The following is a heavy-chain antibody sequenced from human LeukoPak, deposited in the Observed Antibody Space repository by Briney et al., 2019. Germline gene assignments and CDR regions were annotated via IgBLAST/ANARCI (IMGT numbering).Heavy chain of an antibody. CDR3: ARQTYDSSGYFDY. J-gene: IGHJ4*02. V-gene: IGHV5-51*01. D-gene: IGHD3-22*01. CDR1: GYSFTSYW. Sequence: GESLKISCKGSGYSFTSYWIGWVRQMPGKGPEWMGIISPDGSETRYSPSFQGQVTISADKSISTAYLEWSSLKASDTAMYYCARQTYDSSGYFDYWGQGTLVTVSS. CDR2: ISPDGSET.